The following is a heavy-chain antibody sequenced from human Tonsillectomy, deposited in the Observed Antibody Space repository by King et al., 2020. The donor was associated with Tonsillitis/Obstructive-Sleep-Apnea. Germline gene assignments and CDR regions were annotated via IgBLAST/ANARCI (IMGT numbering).Heavy chain of an antibody. Sequence: VQLVESGGGLVKPGGSLRLSCAASGFTFRSYSMNWVRQAPGGGLEWVSSISSSSSFIYYADSVKGRFTISRDNAENSLYLRMTSLRAEDTAIYYCATQDCSDGSGYFDYGGQGTLATVSS. D-gene: IGHD2-15*01. V-gene: IGHV3-21*01. CDR1: GFTFRSYS. J-gene: IGHJ4*02. CDR2: ISSSSSFI. CDR3: ATQDCSDGSGYFDY.